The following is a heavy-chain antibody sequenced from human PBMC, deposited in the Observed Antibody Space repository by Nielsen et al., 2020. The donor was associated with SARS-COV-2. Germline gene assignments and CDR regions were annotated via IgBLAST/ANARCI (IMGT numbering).Heavy chain of an antibody. CDR1: GFTFSSYA. D-gene: IGHD2-2*01. CDR3: ARGEYCSNTSCYLRGRAWYYFDY. J-gene: IGHJ4*02. V-gene: IGHV3-30-3*01. CDR2: ISYDGGNK. Sequence: LKISCAASGFTFSSYAMHWVRQAPGKGLEWVAVISYDGGNKYYADSVKGRFTISRDNSKNTLYLQMNSLRAEDTAVYYCARGEYCSNTSCYLRGRAWYYFDYWGQGTLVTVSS.